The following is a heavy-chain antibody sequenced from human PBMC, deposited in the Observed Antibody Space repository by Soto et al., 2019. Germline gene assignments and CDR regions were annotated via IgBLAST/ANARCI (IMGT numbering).Heavy chain of an antibody. J-gene: IGHJ4*02. CDR2: IYWDDDK. Sequence: QITLKESGPTLVKPTQTLTLTCTFSGFSLSTSGVGVGWIRQPPGKALEWLALIYWDDDKRYSPSLKSRLTITKDTSKNQVVLTMTNMDPMDTATYYCALLRYFDWLIDYWGQGTLVTVSS. D-gene: IGHD3-9*01. CDR3: ALLRYFDWLIDY. V-gene: IGHV2-5*02. CDR1: GFSLSTSGVG.